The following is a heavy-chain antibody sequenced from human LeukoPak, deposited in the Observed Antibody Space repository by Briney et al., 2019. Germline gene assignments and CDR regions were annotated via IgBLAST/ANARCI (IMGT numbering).Heavy chain of an antibody. CDR3: AKFAGKGYFDY. J-gene: IGHJ4*02. D-gene: IGHD3-16*01. Sequence: GGSLRLSCAASGFTFNRYAMHWVRQAPGKGLEWVAIISKDGSNEHYADSVKGRFTVSRDNSKNTLYMQMNSLRVEDTAVYYCAKFAGKGYFDYWGQGTLVTVSP. CDR2: ISKDGSNE. CDR1: GFTFNRYA. V-gene: IGHV3-30*18.